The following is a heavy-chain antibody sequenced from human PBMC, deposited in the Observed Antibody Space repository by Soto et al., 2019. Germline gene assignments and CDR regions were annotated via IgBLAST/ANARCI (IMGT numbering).Heavy chain of an antibody. CDR1: GGSINNYY. Sequence: SETLSLTCTVSGGSINNYYCSWIWQPPGKGLEWVGDIYYSGRTNYNPSLKSRVTISVDTSKNQFSLKLSSVTAADTAVYYCARGKIGYCSVGSCYYYHYQMAVWGKGTTVTVSS. V-gene: IGHV4-59*12. D-gene: IGHD2-15*01. CDR3: ARGKIGYCSVGSCYYYHYQMAV. J-gene: IGHJ6*03. CDR2: IYYSGRT.